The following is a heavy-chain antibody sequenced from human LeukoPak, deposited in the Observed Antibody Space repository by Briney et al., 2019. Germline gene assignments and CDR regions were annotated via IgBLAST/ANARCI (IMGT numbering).Heavy chain of an antibody. CDR2: IWYDGSNK. CDR3: ARDTYYYDSSGYSVIDY. D-gene: IGHD3-22*01. J-gene: IGHJ4*02. V-gene: IGHV3-33*01. Sequence: GGSLRLSCAASGFTFSSYGMHWVRQAPGKGLEWVAVIWYDGSNKYYVDSVKGRFTISRDNSKNTLYLQMNSLRAEDTAVYYCARDTYYYDSSGYSVIDYWGQGTLVTVSS. CDR1: GFTFSSYG.